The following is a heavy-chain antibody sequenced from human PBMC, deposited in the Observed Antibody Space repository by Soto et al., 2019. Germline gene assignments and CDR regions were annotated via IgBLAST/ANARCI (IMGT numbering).Heavy chain of an antibody. CDR1: GGTFSSYA. D-gene: IGHD4-4*01. Sequence: QVQLVQSGAEVKKPGSSVKVSCKASGGTFSSYAISWVRQAPGQGLEWMGGIIPIFGTANYAQKFQGRVTITADESTSTAYMELSSLRSEETAVYYCARGTTAREPTYYYYGMDVWGQGTTVTVSS. CDR3: ARGTTAREPTYYYYGMDV. CDR2: IIPIFGTA. V-gene: IGHV1-69*01. J-gene: IGHJ6*02.